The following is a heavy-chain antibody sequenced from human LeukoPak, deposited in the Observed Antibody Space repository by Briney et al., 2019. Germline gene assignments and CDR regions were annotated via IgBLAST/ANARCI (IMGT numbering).Heavy chain of an antibody. CDR1: GFTFSSYW. J-gene: IGHJ4*02. CDR2: IKQDGSEK. D-gene: IGHD3-9*01. V-gene: IGHV3-7*01. CDR3: ARDLYSEGFDYDILTGYHHFDY. Sequence: GGSLRLSCAAPGFTFSSYWMSWVRQAPGKGLEWVANIKQDGSEKYYVDSVKGRFTISRDNAKNSLYLQMNSLRAEDTAVYYCARDLYSEGFDYDILTGYHHFDYWGQGTLVTVSS.